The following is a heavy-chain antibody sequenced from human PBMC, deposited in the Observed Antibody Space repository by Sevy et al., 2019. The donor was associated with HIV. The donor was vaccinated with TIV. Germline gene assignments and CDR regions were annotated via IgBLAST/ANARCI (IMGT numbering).Heavy chain of an antibody. CDR1: GGSISSYY. CDR2: IYYTGSN. CDR3: ARELISGRYYGMDV. D-gene: IGHD6-19*01. J-gene: IGHJ6*02. Sequence: SETLSLTCTVSGGSISSYYWNWIRQSPGKGLEWIGYIYYTGSNNYNPSLKSRVTISVDTSKNKFSLKLTLVTAADTAVYYCARELISGRYYGMDVWGQGTTVTVSS. V-gene: IGHV4-59*01.